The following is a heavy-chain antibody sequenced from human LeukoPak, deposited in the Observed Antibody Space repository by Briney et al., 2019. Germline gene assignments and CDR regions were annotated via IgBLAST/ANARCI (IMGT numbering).Heavy chain of an antibody. CDR2: FDPEDGET. CDR3: ARTGYSSGWYPAYESFFDY. D-gene: IGHD6-19*01. V-gene: IGHV1-24*01. CDR1: GYTLTELS. J-gene: IGHJ4*02. Sequence: ASVKVSCKVSGYTLTELSMHWVRQAPGKGLEWMGGFDPEDGETIYAQKFQGRVTMTTDTSTSTAYMELRSLRSDDTAVYYCARTGYSSGWYPAYESFFDYWGQGTLVTVSS.